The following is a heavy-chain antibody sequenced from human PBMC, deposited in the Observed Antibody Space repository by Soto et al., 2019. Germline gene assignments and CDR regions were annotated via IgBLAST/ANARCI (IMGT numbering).Heavy chain of an antibody. CDR3: ARGGSIGVGPTAGGYDFDY. J-gene: IGHJ4*01. CDR2: TYYRSKWYN. CDR1: WERVSNNTAA. V-gene: IGHV6-1*01. D-gene: IGHD2-2*01. Sequence: QSLSDTGTMSWERVSNNTAAGKWIRQTPSRGLEWLERTYYRSKWYNDYAASVKSRITINTATSKNQYSMQLNSVNPEDTDENYCARGGSIGVGPTAGGYDFDYCGQAILVT.